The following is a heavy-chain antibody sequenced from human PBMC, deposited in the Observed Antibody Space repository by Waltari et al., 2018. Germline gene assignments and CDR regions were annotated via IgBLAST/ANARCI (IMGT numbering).Heavy chain of an antibody. V-gene: IGHV3-74*01. CDR3: SRSPAGYSRSDY. Sequence: EVRLEESGGGLVQPGGSLRLCWAATGFAFGSFWMHWVRQVPGKGLVWVSRIDDDGSGTTYADSVMGRFTISRDNAKNTVYLEMNSLRAEDTAVYYCSRSPAGYSRSDYWGQGTLVTVSS. CDR1: GFAFGSFW. CDR2: IDDDGSGT. D-gene: IGHD5-18*01. J-gene: IGHJ4*02.